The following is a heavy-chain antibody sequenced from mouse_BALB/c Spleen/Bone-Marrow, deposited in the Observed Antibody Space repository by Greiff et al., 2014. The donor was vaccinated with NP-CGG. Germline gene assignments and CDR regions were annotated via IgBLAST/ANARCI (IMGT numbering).Heavy chain of an antibody. Sequence: QVQLKQSGAELGRPGSSVKISCKASGYPFSSYWMNWVKQRPGQGLEWIGQIYPGDGETNYNGKFKGNATLTADKSSSTAYMQLISLTSEDSAVYFCARKYGDYWGQGTTLTVSS. CDR3: ARKYGDY. V-gene: IGHV1-80*01. D-gene: IGHD2-10*02. CDR1: GYPFSSYW. J-gene: IGHJ2*01. CDR2: IYPGDGET.